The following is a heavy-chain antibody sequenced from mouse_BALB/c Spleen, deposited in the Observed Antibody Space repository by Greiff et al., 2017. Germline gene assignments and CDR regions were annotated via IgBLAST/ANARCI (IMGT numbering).Heavy chain of an antibody. V-gene: IGHV1-63*02. CDR2: IYPGGGYT. Sequence: VQLQQSVAELVRPGTSVKISCKASGYTFTNYWLGWVKQRPGHGLEWIGDIYPGGGYTNYNEKFKGKATLTADTSSSTAYMQLSSLTSEDTAVYYCARKHRGWYFDVWGAGTTVTVSS. CDR1: GYTFTNYW. CDR3: ARKHRGWYFDV. D-gene: IGHD3-1*01. J-gene: IGHJ1*01.